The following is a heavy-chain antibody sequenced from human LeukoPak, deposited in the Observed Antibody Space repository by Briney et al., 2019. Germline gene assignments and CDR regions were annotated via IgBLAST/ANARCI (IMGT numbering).Heavy chain of an antibody. V-gene: IGHV3-23*01. Sequence: PGGSLRLSCTASGFNFRSYAMSWVRQAPGKGLEWVSEVSATISTTYYADSVKGRFTISRDDSKNAMYLQMDSLRAEDTAVYYCAKKWSEPSTGFGYWGQGALVTVSS. CDR3: AKKWSEPSTGFGY. D-gene: IGHD2-15*01. J-gene: IGHJ4*02. CDR1: GFNFRSYA. CDR2: VSATISTT.